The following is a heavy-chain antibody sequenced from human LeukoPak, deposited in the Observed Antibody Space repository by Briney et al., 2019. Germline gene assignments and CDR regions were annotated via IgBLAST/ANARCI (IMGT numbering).Heavy chain of an antibody. Sequence: PSETLSLTCTVYGGSFSGYYWTWIRQPPGKGLEWIGEINHSGSTNYNPSLKSRVTISVDTSKNQFSLKLNSVTAADTAVYYCARGLRWTPLDYWGQGTLVTVSS. V-gene: IGHV4-34*01. CDR1: GGSFSGYY. D-gene: IGHD4-23*01. CDR2: INHSGST. CDR3: ARGLRWTPLDY. J-gene: IGHJ4*02.